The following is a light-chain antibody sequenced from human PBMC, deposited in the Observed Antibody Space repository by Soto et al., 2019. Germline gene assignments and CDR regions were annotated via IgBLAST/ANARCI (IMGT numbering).Light chain of an antibody. V-gene: IGKV3-15*01. J-gene: IGKJ4*01. CDR2: GAS. Sequence: EIEMTQSPATLSVFPGERATLSCRASQYVSSNLAWYQQKPGQPPRPLIYGASARATGIPARFSGSGSGTEFTLTISSLQSEDFAIYYCQQYYNWPLTFGGGTKVEI. CDR1: QYVSSN. CDR3: QQYYNWPLT.